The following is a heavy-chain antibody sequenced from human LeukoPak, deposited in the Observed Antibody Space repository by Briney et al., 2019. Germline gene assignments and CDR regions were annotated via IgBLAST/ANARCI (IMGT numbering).Heavy chain of an antibody. Sequence: ASVKVFCKASGYTFTSYGISWVRQAPGQGLEWMGWISAYNGNTNYAQKLQGRVTMTTDTSTSTAYMELRSLRSDDTAVYYCARDTWHYYDSSGYGDYWGQGTLVTVSS. CDR2: ISAYNGNT. J-gene: IGHJ4*02. D-gene: IGHD3-22*01. CDR1: GYTFTSYG. V-gene: IGHV1-18*01. CDR3: ARDTWHYYDSSGYGDY.